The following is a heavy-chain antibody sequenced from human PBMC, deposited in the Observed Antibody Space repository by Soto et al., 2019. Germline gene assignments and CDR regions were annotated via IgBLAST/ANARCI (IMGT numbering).Heavy chain of an antibody. D-gene: IGHD3-22*01. CDR2: IIGSGGST. Sequence: PGGSLRLSCAASGLTFNNYAMSWVRQAPGKGLEWVSAIIGSGGSTYYADPVKGRFTISRDNSKNTLYLQMDSLRAEDTAVYYCAKDSAYYNSRGFDYWGQGTLVTVYS. CDR3: AKDSAYYNSRGFDY. J-gene: IGHJ4*02. CDR1: GLTFNNYA. V-gene: IGHV3-23*01.